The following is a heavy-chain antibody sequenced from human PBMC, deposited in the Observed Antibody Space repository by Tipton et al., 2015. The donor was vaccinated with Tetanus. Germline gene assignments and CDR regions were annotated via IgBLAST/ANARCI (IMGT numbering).Heavy chain of an antibody. CDR1: GGSISSGDYY. J-gene: IGHJ5*02. D-gene: IGHD3-16*01. CDR2: IYYSGST. V-gene: IGHV4-30-4*01. Sequence: TLSLTCTVSGGSISSGDYYWSWIRQPPGKGLEWIGYIYYSGSTYYNPSLKSRVTISVDTSKNQFSLKLSSVTAADTAVYYCATAEGGYWFDPWGQGTLVTVSS. CDR3: ATAEGGYWFDP.